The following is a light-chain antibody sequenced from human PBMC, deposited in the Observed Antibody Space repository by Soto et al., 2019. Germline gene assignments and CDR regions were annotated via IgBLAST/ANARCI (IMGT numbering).Light chain of an antibody. V-gene: IGLV2-23*02. CDR3: CSYTPSSTYVI. CDR2: EVT. J-gene: IGLJ2*01. CDR1: NSDVGSYNL. Sequence: SVLTQPASVSGSPGQSITISCTGTNSDVGSYNLVSWYQHLPGKAPKVMIYEVTKRPSGVSNRFSGSKSGNTASLTISGLQAEDEAEYYCCSYTPSSTYVIFGGGTQLTVL.